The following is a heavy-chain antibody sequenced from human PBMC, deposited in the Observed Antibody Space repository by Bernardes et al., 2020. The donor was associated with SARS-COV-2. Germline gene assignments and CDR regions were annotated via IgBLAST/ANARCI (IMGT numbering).Heavy chain of an antibody. CDR2: IYHNGNT. D-gene: IGHD2-15*01. CDR3: ARTGRRYFSGGINYYDGGWFDP. Sequence: SETLSLTCFVSGYSISSAYYWGWIRQPPGKGLEWIGTIYHNGNTYYNPSLESRVTISVDTSKNLFSLKLSSVTAADAAVYYCARTGRRYFSGGINYYDGGWFDPWGRGTLVTVSS. V-gene: IGHV4-38-2*01. CDR1: GYSISSAYY. J-gene: IGHJ5*02.